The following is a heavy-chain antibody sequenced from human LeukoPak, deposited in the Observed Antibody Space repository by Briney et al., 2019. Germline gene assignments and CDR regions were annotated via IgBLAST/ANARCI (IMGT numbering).Heavy chain of an antibody. Sequence: GESLRISCQGSGYSFTSYWISWVRQMPGKGLEWMGRIDPSDAYTNYSPSSQGHVTISSDKSIKTAYLQWSSLQASDTAMYYCARHEGYSSSAEVYWGQGTLVTVSS. CDR1: GYSFTSYW. D-gene: IGHD6-13*01. CDR2: IDPSDAYT. J-gene: IGHJ4*02. V-gene: IGHV5-10-1*01. CDR3: ARHEGYSSSAEVY.